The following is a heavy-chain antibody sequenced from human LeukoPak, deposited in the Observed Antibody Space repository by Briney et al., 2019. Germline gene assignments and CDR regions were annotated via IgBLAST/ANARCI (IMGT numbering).Heavy chain of an antibody. CDR1: GGSISSYY. Sequence: SETLSLTCTVSGGSISSYYWSWIRQPPGKGLEWIGYIYYSGSTNYNPSLKSRVTISVDTSKNQFSLKMSSVTDADTAGYYCARVLSYYYGSGSCYAFDIWGQGTMVTVSS. CDR2: IYYSGST. V-gene: IGHV4-59*01. D-gene: IGHD3-10*01. J-gene: IGHJ3*02. CDR3: ARVLSYYYGSGSCYAFDI.